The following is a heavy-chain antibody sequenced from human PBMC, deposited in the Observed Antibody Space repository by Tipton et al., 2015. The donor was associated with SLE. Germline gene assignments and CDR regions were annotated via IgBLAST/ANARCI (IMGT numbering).Heavy chain of an antibody. Sequence: LRLSCTVSGDSMNSGVYYWSWLRQPAGKGLEWIGRIFSSGNTIYNPSLKSRVTISEDTSKHQFSLRLSSVTAADTAVYYCAREGISYCGGDCHGSFDYWGQGSLVTVSS. J-gene: IGHJ4*02. CDR3: AREGISYCGGDCHGSFDY. V-gene: IGHV4-61*02. CDR1: GDSMNSGVYY. CDR2: IFSSGNT. D-gene: IGHD2-21*01.